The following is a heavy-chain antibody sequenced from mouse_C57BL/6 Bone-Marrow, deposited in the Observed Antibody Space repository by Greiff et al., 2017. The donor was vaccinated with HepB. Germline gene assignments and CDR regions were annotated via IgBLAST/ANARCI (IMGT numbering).Heavy chain of an antibody. V-gene: IGHV1-54*01. J-gene: IGHJ3*01. CDR1: GYAFTNYL. CDR3: ARSGSNYLAWFAY. Sequence: QVQLQQSGAELVRPGTSVKVSCKASGYAFTNYLIEWVKQRPGQGLEWIGVINPGSGGTNYNEKFKGKATMTADKSSSTAYMQLSSLTSEDPAVYFCARSGSNYLAWFAYWGQGTLVTVSA. CDR2: INPGSGGT. D-gene: IGHD2-5*01.